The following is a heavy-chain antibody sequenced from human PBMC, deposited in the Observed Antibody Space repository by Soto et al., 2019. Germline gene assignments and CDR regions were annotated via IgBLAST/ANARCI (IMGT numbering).Heavy chain of an antibody. J-gene: IGHJ4*02. V-gene: IGHV3-7*01. CDR1: GFTFSSYW. CDR2: IKQDGSEK. D-gene: IGHD2-21*02. Sequence: GGSLRLSCAASGFTFSSYWMSWVRQAPGKGLEWVANIKQDGSEKYYVDSVKGRFTISRDNAKNSLYLQMNSPRAEDTAVYYCAREGVGDSLDYWGQGTLVTVSS. CDR3: AREGVGDSLDY.